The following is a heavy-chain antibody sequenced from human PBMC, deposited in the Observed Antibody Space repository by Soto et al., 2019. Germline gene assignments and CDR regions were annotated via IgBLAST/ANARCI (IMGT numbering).Heavy chain of an antibody. J-gene: IGHJ4*02. CDR3: ARETLD. CDR2: IYYSGIT. V-gene: IGHV4-31*02. Sequence: WTWIRQHPGKGLEWIGYIYYSGITYYNPSLKSRVTISVDTSKNHFSLKLSSVTAADTAVYYCARETLDWGQGTLVTVSS.